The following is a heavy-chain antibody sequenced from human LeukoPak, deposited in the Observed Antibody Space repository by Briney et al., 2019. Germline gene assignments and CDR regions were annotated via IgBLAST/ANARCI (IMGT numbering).Heavy chain of an antibody. Sequence: KPSETLSLTCTVSGGSISSYYWSWIRQPPGKGLEWIGYVYYSGSTNYNPSLKSRVYISVDTSKNQFSLKLRSVTAADTAVYYCVRAAGSSSWSTWGQGALVTVSS. CDR2: VYYSGST. CDR3: VRAAGSSSWST. V-gene: IGHV4-59*01. D-gene: IGHD6-13*01. CDR1: GGSISSYY. J-gene: IGHJ5*02.